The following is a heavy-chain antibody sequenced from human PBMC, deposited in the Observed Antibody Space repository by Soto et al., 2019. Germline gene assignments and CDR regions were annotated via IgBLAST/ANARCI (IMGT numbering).Heavy chain of an antibody. Sequence: PGGSLRLSCAASGFTFSSYSMNWVRQAPGKGLEWVSSISSSSSYIYYADSVKGRFTISRDNAKNSLYLQMNSLRVEDTAVYYCARDSYCSSTSCYADYWGQGTLVTVSS. CDR1: GFTFSSYS. CDR3: ARDSYCSSTSCYADY. CDR2: ISSSSSYI. V-gene: IGHV3-21*01. J-gene: IGHJ4*02. D-gene: IGHD2-2*01.